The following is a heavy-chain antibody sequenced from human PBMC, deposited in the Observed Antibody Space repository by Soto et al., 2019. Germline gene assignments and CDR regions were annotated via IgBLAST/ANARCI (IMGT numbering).Heavy chain of an antibody. CDR2: ISFDASYE. J-gene: IGHJ6*01. Sequence: QVQLVESGGGVVQPGRSLRLSCAASGFTFSNYGLHWVRQAPGKGLEWVAVISFDASYEYYAESVKGRFTISRGNSKSTLYLQMNSLRAEDTAVYYCAKYREIAATIYYYYGMDVWGQGTTVTVSS. CDR3: AKYREIAATIYYYYGMDV. V-gene: IGHV3-30*18. CDR1: GFTFSNYG. D-gene: IGHD5-12*01.